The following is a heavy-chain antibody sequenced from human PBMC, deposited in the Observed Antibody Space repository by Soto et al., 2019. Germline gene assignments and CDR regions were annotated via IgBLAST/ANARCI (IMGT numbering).Heavy chain of an antibody. CDR1: GFTFSSYA. D-gene: IGHD2-21*02. Sequence: QVQLVESGGGVVQPGRSLRLSCAASGFTFSSYAMHWVRQAPGKGLEWVAVISYDGSNKYYADSVKGRFTISRDNSKNTLYLQMTSLRAEDTAVYYCARGSVVVVTALFDYWCQGTLVTVSS. CDR2: ISYDGSNK. CDR3: ARGSVVVVTALFDY. J-gene: IGHJ4*02. V-gene: IGHV3-30-3*01.